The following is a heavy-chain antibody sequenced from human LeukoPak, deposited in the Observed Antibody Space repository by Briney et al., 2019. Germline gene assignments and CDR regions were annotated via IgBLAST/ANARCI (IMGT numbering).Heavy chain of an antibody. V-gene: IGHV3-13*01. J-gene: IGHJ4*02. CDR2: IDTTGYT. Sequence: GGSLRLSCAASGFTFSTYDIHWVRQATGKGLDWVSAIDTTGYTYYAGSVKGRFTISRENAKNSLYLQMNSLRAGDTAGYYCARVAAGGKGFDYWGQGILVTVSS. CDR3: ARVAAGGKGFDY. CDR1: GFTFSTYD. D-gene: IGHD6-13*01.